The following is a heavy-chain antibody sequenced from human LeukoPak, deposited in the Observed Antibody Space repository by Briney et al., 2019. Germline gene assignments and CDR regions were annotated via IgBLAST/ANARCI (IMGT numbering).Heavy chain of an antibody. Sequence: ASVKVSCKASGYTFTSYYKHWVRQAHGQGLEWMGWINPNSSGTNYAQKFQGRVTMTRDTSISVEYMVLSRLRFDDRAVYYCARGGSSGEWFSHLDYWGQGTLVSVSS. V-gene: IGHV1-2*02. CDR3: ARGGSSGEWFSHLDY. CDR1: GYTFTSYY. J-gene: IGHJ4*02. D-gene: IGHD3-3*01. CDR2: INPNSSGT.